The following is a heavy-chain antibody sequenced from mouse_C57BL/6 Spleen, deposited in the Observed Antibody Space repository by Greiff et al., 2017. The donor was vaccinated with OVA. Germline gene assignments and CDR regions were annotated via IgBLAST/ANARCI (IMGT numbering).Heavy chain of an antibody. J-gene: IGHJ3*01. D-gene: IGHD1-1*01. CDR1: GFTFSSYG. Sequence: EVKLVESGGDLVKPGGSLKLSCAASGFTFSSYGMSWVRQTPDKRLEWVATISSGGSYTYYPDSVKGRFTISRDNAKNTLYLQMSSLKSEDTAMYYCARDYGSSSGFAYWGQGTLVTVSA. V-gene: IGHV5-6*01. CDR3: ARDYGSSSGFAY. CDR2: ISSGGSYT.